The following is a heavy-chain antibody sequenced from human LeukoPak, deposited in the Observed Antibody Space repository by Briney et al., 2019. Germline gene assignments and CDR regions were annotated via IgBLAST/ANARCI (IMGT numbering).Heavy chain of an antibody. CDR3: AKDRSALRYFDWLGDAFDI. V-gene: IGHV3-30*02. Sequence: TGGSLRLSCAASGFTFSDYYMSWIRQAPGKGLEWVAFIRYDGSNKYYADSVKGRFTISRDNSKNTLYLQMNSLRAEDTAVYYCAKDRSALRYFDWLGDAFDIWGQGTMVTVSS. D-gene: IGHD3-9*01. CDR2: IRYDGSNK. CDR1: GFTFSDYY. J-gene: IGHJ3*02.